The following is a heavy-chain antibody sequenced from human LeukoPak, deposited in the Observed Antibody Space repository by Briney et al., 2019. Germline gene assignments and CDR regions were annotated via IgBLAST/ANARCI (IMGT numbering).Heavy chain of an antibody. CDR2: ISSSSSYI. D-gene: IGHD1-26*01. J-gene: IGHJ6*03. V-gene: IGHV3-21*01. CDR3: ARDAFVADSGSYSDVDYYYMDV. Sequence: PGGSLRLSCAASGFTFSSYSMNWVRQAPGKGLEWVSSISSSSSYIYYADSVKGRFTISRDNAKNSLYLQMNSLRAEDTAVYYCARDAFVADSGSYSDVDYYYMDVWAKGPRSPSP. CDR1: GFTFSSYS.